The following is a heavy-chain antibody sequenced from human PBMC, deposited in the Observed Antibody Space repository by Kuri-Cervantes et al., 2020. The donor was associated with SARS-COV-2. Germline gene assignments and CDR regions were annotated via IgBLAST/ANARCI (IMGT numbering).Heavy chain of an antibody. CDR3: ATSGTSTDHYFDY. D-gene: IGHD1-14*01. Sequence: GESLKISCAASGFTFSSYAMSWVRQAPGKGLEWVSAISGSGGSTYYADSVKGRFTISRDNSKNTLYLQMNSLRAEDTAVYYCATSGTSTDHYFDYWGQGTLVTVSS. CDR2: ISGSGGST. V-gene: IGHV3-23*01. CDR1: GFTFSSYA. J-gene: IGHJ4*02.